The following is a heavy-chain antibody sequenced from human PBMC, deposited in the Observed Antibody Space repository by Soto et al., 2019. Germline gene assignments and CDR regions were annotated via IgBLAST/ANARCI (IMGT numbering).Heavy chain of an antibody. J-gene: IGHJ5*02. CDR3: ARAGYSTYWFDP. V-gene: IGHV1-69*13. D-gene: IGHD2-15*01. CDR1: GVTFSSYA. Sequence: SVKVSCKASGVTFSSYAISWVRQAPGQGLEWMGGIIPIFGTANYAQKFQGRVTITADESTSTAYMERSSLRSEDTAVYYCARAGYSTYWFDPCGQGTLVTVS. CDR2: IIPIFGTA.